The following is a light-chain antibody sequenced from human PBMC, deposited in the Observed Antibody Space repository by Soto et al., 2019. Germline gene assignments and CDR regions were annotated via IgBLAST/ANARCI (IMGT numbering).Light chain of an antibody. CDR1: SSNIGAGYN. J-gene: IGLJ3*02. CDR3: QSYDSSLSGWL. CDR2: GDS. Sequence: QSVLTQPPSVSGAPGQRVTISCTGISSNIGAGYNVHWYQQVPGTAPKLLIYGDSNRPSGVPDRFSGSKSGTSASLAITGLQAEDEADYSCQSYDSSLSGWLFGGGTKLTVL. V-gene: IGLV1-40*01.